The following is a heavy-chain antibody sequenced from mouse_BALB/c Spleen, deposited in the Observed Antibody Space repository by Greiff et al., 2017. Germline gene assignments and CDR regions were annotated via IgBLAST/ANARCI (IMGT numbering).Heavy chain of an antibody. V-gene: IGHV2-4-1*01. CDR3: ARNGPYWYIDV. CDR2: IWSGGST. Sequence: VQLQQSGPGLVQPSQSLSITCTVSGFSLTSYGVHWVRQSPGKGLEWLGVIWSGGSTDYNAAFISRLSISKDNSKSQVFFKMNSLQADDTPIYYCARNGPYWYIDVWGAGTTVTVSS. CDR1: GFSLTSYG. J-gene: IGHJ1*01.